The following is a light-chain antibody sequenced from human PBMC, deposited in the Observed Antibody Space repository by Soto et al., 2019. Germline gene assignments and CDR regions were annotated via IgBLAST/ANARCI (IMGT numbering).Light chain of an antibody. CDR3: QQSYNTPQT. CDR2: ATD. CDR1: QTITNY. Sequence: DIQSTQSPSSLSSSGGDRVTITCRSSQTITNYLNWYQQQSGKAPKLLIYATDTLQSGVPSRFSGSGSGTDYTLTISSLQPEDFATYYCQQSYNTPQTFGQGTKVDIK. V-gene: IGKV1-39*01. J-gene: IGKJ1*01.